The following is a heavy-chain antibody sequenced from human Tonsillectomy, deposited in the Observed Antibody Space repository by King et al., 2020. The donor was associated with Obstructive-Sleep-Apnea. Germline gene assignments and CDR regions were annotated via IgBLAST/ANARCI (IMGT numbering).Heavy chain of an antibody. Sequence: QLVESGGGVVQPGRSLRLSCAASGFTFSSYAMHWVRQAPGKGLEWVAVISYDGSNKYYADSVEGRVTISRDNSKNTLYLQMNSLRAEDTAVYYCARDESISSSSSWYVPGSDYWGQGTLVTVSS. D-gene: IGHD6-13*01. CDR1: GFTFSSYA. V-gene: IGHV3-30-3*01. J-gene: IGHJ4*02. CDR2: ISYDGSNK. CDR3: ARDESISSSSSWYVPGSDY.